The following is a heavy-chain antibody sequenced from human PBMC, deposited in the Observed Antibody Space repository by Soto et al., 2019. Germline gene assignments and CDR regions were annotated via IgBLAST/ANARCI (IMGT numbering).Heavy chain of an antibody. Sequence: PGGSLRLSCAASGFTFSSYAMNWVRQAPGKGLEWVSAISGSGGSTYYADSVKGRFTISRDNSKNTLYLQMNSLRAEDTAVYYCAKVRGIVVVPAAISWFDPWGQGTLVTVSS. CDR1: GFTFSSYA. CDR2: ISGSGGST. CDR3: AKVRGIVVVPAAISWFDP. J-gene: IGHJ5*02. V-gene: IGHV3-23*01. D-gene: IGHD2-2*01.